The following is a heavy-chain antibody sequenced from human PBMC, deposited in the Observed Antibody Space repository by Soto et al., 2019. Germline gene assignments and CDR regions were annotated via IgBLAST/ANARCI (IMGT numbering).Heavy chain of an antibody. D-gene: IGHD6-19*01. CDR3: ERTHISGWYFDY. V-gene: IGHV3-33*01. Sequence: QVQLVESGGGVVQPGRSLRLSCAASGFTFSSYGMHWVRQAPGKGLEWVAVIWYDGSNKFYADSVKGRFTISRDNSKNTLYLQMNSVRAEDTAVYYCERTHISGWYFDYWGQGTLVTVSS. CDR1: GFTFSSYG. CDR2: IWYDGSNK. J-gene: IGHJ4*02.